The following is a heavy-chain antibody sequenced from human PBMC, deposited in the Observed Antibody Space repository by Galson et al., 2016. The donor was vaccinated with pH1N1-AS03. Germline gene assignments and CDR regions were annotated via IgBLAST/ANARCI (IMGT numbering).Heavy chain of an antibody. CDR1: GFTFNTYW. CDR2: IKQDGSEK. V-gene: IGHV3-7*01. D-gene: IGHD3-3*01. Sequence: SLRLSCAASGFTFNTYWMSWVRQAPGKGLEWVANIKQDGSEKYYVDSVKGRFNISRDNAKNSLFLHMNSLRVEDTAVYYCAREGDDFWGESKYGADYWGQGTLVTVSS. CDR3: AREGDDFWGESKYGADY. J-gene: IGHJ4*02.